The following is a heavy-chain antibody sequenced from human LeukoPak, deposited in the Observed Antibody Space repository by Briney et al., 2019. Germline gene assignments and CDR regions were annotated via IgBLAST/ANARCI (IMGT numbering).Heavy chain of an antibody. J-gene: IGHJ4*02. CDR1: GYSFTSYG. Sequence: ASVKVSCKASGYSFTSYGFNWVRQAPGQGLEWMGRIIPILGIANYAQKFQGRVTITADKSTSTAYMELSSLRSEDTAVYYCATTTVTPGRFDYWGQGTLVTVSS. CDR2: IIPILGIA. CDR3: ATTTVTPGRFDY. D-gene: IGHD4-17*01. V-gene: IGHV1-69*04.